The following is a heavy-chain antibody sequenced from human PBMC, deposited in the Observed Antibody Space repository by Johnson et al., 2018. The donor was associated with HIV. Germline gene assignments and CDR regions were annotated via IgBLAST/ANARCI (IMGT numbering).Heavy chain of an antibody. J-gene: IGHJ3*02. D-gene: IGHD6-19*01. CDR2: ISYDGSNK. CDR3: AKGLLGQWLVQDAFDI. CDR1: GFTFSSYG. V-gene: IGHV3-30*18. Sequence: QVQLVESGGGVVQPGRSLRLSCAASGFTFSSYGMHWVRQAPGKGLEWVAVISYDGSNKYYADSVKGRCTISRDNSKNTLYLQMNSLRAEDTAVYYCAKGLLGQWLVQDAFDIWGQGTMVTVSS.